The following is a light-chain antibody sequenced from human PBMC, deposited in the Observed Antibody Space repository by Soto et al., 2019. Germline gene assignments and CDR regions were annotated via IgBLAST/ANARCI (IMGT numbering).Light chain of an antibody. CDR3: QQYNSYS. CDR2: HAS. Sequence: DGPLTPSPSTLSAAVGDGVTLPCRASQSISNWLAWYQQKPGTAPKVLIYHASNLQSGVPSRFSGSGSGTEFTLTISSLQPDDFATYYCQQYNSYSFGQGTRLE. CDR1: QSISNW. V-gene: IGKV1-5*01. J-gene: IGKJ5*01.